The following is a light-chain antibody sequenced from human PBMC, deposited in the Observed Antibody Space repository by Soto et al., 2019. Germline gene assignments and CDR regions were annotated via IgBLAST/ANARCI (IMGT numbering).Light chain of an antibody. Sequence: QSVLTQPPSVSAAPGQKVTISCSGSSSNIGRSYVSWYQQLPGTAPKLLIYDNDKRPSGIPDRFSGSKSGTSATLGITGLQTGDEADYYCGTWDSSLSAWVFGGGTKLTVL. CDR1: SSNIGRSY. CDR3: GTWDSSLSAWV. J-gene: IGLJ3*02. V-gene: IGLV1-51*01. CDR2: DND.